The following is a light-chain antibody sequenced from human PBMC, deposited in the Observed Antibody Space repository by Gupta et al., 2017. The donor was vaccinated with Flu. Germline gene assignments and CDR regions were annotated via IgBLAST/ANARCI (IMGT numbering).Light chain of an antibody. CDR2: GTS. CDR1: Y. CDR3: LLYYGGGGSVYV. V-gene: IGLV7-43*01. Sequence: YPNWFQQKPGQAPRALIYGTSNKHAWTPARFSGSLLGGKAALTLSGVQPEDEAEYYCLLYYGGGGSVYVFGTGTKVTVL. J-gene: IGLJ1*01.